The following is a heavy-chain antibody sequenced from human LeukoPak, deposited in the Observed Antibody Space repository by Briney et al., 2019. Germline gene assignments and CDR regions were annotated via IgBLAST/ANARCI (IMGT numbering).Heavy chain of an antibody. Sequence: ASVKVSCKVSGYTLTELSMHWVRQAPGQGLEWMGWINPNSGGTNYAQKFQGRVTMTRDTSISTAYMELSRLRSDDTAVYYCARDPSAMNYYDSSGYSDYWGQGTLVTVSS. CDR3: ARDPSAMNYYDSSGYSDY. J-gene: IGHJ4*02. D-gene: IGHD3-22*01. CDR1: GYTLTELS. V-gene: IGHV1-2*02. CDR2: INPNSGGT.